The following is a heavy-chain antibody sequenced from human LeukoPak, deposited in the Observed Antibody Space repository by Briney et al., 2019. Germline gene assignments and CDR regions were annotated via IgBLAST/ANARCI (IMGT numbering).Heavy chain of an antibody. CDR2: IKNAGDDP. V-gene: IGHV3-74*01. Sequence: GWSLRLSCVGSGFTFSNYYMYWVRQAPGKGPVWVSRIKNAGDDPIYADSVKGRFTISRDNAKNTVYLQMNSLRAEDTAVYYCARGGYGHNMDVWGEGTTVTVSS. CDR1: GFTFSNYY. CDR3: ARGGYGHNMDV. J-gene: IGHJ6*03. D-gene: IGHD3-10*01.